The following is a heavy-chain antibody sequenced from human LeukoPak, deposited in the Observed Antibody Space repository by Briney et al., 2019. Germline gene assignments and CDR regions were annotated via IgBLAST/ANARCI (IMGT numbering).Heavy chain of an antibody. CDR3: AREAGGPRPYFDY. J-gene: IGHJ4*02. V-gene: IGHV3-66*01. CDR1: GFTVSSNY. D-gene: IGHD4-23*01. CDR2: IYSGGST. Sequence: PGGSLRLSCAASGFTVSSNYMSWVRQAPGKGLEWVSVIYSGGSTYYADSVKGRFTISRDNSKNTLYLQMNSLRAEDTAVYYCAREAGGPRPYFDYWGQGTLVTVSS.